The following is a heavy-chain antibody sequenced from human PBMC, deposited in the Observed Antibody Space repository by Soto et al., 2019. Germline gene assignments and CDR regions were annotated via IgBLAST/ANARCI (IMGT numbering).Heavy chain of an antibody. D-gene: IGHD6-19*01. CDR3: ATDLNWLNF. Sequence: PSETLSLTCTVSGVSISSYYWSWIRQPPGKGLEWIGYFYYSGSTDYNPSLKSRVTISVDTSKNQFSLKLSSVTAADTAVYYCATDLNWLNFWGQGTLVTVSS. J-gene: IGHJ4*02. CDR2: FYYSGST. V-gene: IGHV4-59*08. CDR1: GVSISSYY.